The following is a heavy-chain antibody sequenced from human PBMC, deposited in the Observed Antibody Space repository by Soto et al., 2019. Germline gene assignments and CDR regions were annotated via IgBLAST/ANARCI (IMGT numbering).Heavy chain of an antibody. D-gene: IGHD6-6*01. CDR1: GYTFTGYY. CDR2: INPNSGGT. CDR3: ASLLGAGSSSSYYYYGMDV. V-gene: IGHV1-2*02. Sequence: ASVKVSCKASGYTFTGYYMHWVRQAPGQGLEWMGWINPNSGGTNYAQKFQGRVTMTRDTSISTAYMELSRLRSDDTAVYYCASLLGAGSSSSYYYYGMDVWGQGTTVTVSS. J-gene: IGHJ6*02.